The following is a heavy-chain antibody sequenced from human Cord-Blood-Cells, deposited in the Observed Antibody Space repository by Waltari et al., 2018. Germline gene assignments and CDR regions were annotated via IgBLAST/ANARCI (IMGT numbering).Heavy chain of an antibody. Sequence: LVQSAAEVKKTASSVTVSCKASGGTFSSYAIHWVRQAPVQGFEWRGGIIGFMGAANCPQKFQGRVTSTTDESASTADMEGSSLRSEDSGVDDCGREMGGWGSVRVDYWGQGTLVTVSS. V-gene: IGHV1-69*05. CDR2: IIGFMGAA. D-gene: IGHD1-26*01. CDR3: GREMGGWGSVRVDY. J-gene: IGHJ4*02. CDR1: GGTFSSYA.